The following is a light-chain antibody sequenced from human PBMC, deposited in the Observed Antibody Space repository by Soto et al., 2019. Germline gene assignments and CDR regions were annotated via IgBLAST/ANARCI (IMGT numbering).Light chain of an antibody. CDR2: RAS. CDR1: QSISPW. Sequence: DIQMTQSPSTLSAYVGERVTITCRASQSISPWLAWYQKKPGKAPNLLIYRASHLQTGVPSRFSGSGSGTEFTLAINSLQPDDFATYYCQKYRGRPYTFGQGTKLEIE. V-gene: IGKV1-5*03. CDR3: QKYRGRPYT. J-gene: IGKJ2*01.